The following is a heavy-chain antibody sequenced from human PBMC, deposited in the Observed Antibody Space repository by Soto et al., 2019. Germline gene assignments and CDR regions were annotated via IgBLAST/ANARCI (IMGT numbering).Heavy chain of an antibody. Sequence: PGGSLRLSCAASGFTLTSYWMHWVRQAPGKGLVWVSRINSDGSGTSYADPVKGRLTISRDNAKNTVYLQMNSLRAEDTAVYYCARGAYSFDIWGQGTMVTVSS. CDR1: GFTLTSYW. J-gene: IGHJ3*02. V-gene: IGHV3-74*01. D-gene: IGHD2-21*01. CDR3: ARGAYSFDI. CDR2: INSDGSGT.